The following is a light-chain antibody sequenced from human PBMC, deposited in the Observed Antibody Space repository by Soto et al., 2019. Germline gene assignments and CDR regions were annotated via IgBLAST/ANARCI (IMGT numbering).Light chain of an antibody. Sequence: QSVLTQPASVSGSPGQSITISCTGTSSDVGGYKYVSWHQLHPGKAPKLIIYEVSNRPSGVSNRFSGSKSGNTASLTISGLQAQDEAAYYCSSYSRSTAYVLGNGTKVTV. CDR3: SSYSRSTAYV. CDR2: EVS. CDR1: SSDVGGYKY. V-gene: IGLV2-14*01. J-gene: IGLJ1*01.